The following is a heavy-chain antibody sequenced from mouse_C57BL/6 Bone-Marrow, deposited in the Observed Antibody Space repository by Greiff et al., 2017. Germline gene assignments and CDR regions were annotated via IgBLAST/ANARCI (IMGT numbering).Heavy chain of an antibody. D-gene: IGHD1-1*01. CDR3: ARRIIITTVVANYFDY. V-gene: IGHV1-81*01. J-gene: IGHJ2*01. Sequence: QVHVKQSGAELARPGASVKLSCKASGYTFTSYGISWVKQRTGQGLEWIGEIYPRSGNTYYNEKFKGKATLTADKSSSTAYMELRSLTSEDSAVYFCARRIIITTVVANYFDYWGQGTTLTVSS. CDR1: GYTFTSYG. CDR2: IYPRSGNT.